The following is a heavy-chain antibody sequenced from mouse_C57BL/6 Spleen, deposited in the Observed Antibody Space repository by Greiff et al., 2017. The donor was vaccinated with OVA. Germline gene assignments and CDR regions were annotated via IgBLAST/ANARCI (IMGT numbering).Heavy chain of an antibody. CDR3: ARSYDVLAMDY. V-gene: IGHV1-26*01. CDR2: INPNNGGT. J-gene: IGHJ4*01. CDR1: GYTFTDYY. D-gene: IGHD2-12*01. Sequence: EVQLQQSGPELVKPGASVKISCKASGYTFTDYYMNWVKQSHGKSLEWIGDINPNNGGTSYNQKFKGKATLTVDKSSSTAYMELRSLTSEDSAVYYCARSYDVLAMDYWGQGTSVTVSS.